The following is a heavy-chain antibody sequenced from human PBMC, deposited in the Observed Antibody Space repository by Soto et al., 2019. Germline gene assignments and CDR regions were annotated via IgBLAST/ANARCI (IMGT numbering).Heavy chain of an antibody. Sequence: ASVKVSCKASGGTFSSYAISWVRQAPGQGLEWMGGIIPIFGTANYAQKFQGRVTITADESTSTAYMELSSLRSEDTAVYYCARDPNSKITYGELLGAYYYGMDVWGQGTTVTVSS. CDR2: IIPIFGTA. V-gene: IGHV1-69*13. CDR3: ARDPNSKITYGELLGAYYYGMDV. CDR1: GGTFSSYA. D-gene: IGHD1-26*01. J-gene: IGHJ6*02.